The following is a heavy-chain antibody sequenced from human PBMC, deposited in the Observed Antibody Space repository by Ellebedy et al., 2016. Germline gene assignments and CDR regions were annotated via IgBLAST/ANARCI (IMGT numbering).Heavy chain of an antibody. CDR1: GFTFSSYW. CDR2: ISNRVNSYTT. CDR3: TRGYSGVSVYAFDI. V-gene: IGHV3-72*01. Sequence: GESLKISCAASGFTFSSYWMSWVRQAPGRGLEWLGRISNRVNSYTTEYAASVKGRFTISRDDSKNILYLQMKSLKTEDTAVYHCTRGYSGVSVYAFDIWGQGTMVTVSS. D-gene: IGHD1-26*01. J-gene: IGHJ3*02.